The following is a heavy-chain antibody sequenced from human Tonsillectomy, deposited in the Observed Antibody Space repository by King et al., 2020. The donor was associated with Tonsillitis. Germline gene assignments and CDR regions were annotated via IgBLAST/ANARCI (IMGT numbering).Heavy chain of an antibody. CDR3: TTGLAAAGIFDY. D-gene: IGHD6-25*01. J-gene: IGHJ4*02. Sequence: VQLVESGGDLVKPGGSLRLSCAASGFTFSNAWMSWVRQAPGKGLEWVGRIKSKTDGGTTDYAAPVKGRFTISRDDSKHTLYLQMNSLKIEDTAVYYCTTGLAAAGIFDYWGQGTLVTVSS. CDR1: GFTFSNAW. CDR2: IKSKTDGGTT. V-gene: IGHV3-15*01.